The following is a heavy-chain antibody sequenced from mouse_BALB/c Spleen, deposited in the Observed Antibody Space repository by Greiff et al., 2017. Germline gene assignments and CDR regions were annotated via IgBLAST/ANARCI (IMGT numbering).Heavy chain of an antibody. CDR2: IDPANGNT. D-gene: IGHD3-3*01. V-gene: IGHV14-3*02. J-gene: IGHJ1*01. CDR1: GFNIKDTY. Sequence: VQLQQSGAELVKPGASVKLSCTASGFNIKDTYMHWVKQRPEQGLEWIGRIDPANGNTKYDPKFQGKATITADTSSNTAYLQLSSLTSEDTAVYYFAVRGRWYFDVWGAGTTVTVSS. CDR3: AVRGRWYFDV.